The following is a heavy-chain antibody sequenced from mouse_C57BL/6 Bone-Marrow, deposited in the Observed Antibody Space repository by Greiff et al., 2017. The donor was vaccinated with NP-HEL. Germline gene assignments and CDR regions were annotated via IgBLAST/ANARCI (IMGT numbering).Heavy chain of an antibody. V-gene: IGHV14-2*01. CDR3: ARSTMITPFDY. Sequence: EVQLQQSGAELVKPGASVKLSCTASGFNIKDYYMHWVKQRTEQGLEWIGRIDPEDGETKYAPKFPGKATITADTSSNTAYLQLSSLTSEDTAVYYCARSTMITPFDYWGQGTTLTVSS. D-gene: IGHD2-4*01. J-gene: IGHJ2*01. CDR1: GFNIKDYY. CDR2: IDPEDGET.